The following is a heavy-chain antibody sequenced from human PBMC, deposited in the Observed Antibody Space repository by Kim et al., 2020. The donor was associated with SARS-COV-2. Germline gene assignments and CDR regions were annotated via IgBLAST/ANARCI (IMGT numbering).Heavy chain of an antibody. D-gene: IGHD3-10*01. CDR3: AVRGVIITSWRDY. CDR1: GGSISSSSYY. J-gene: IGHJ4*02. V-gene: IGHV4-39*07. CDR2: IYYSGST. Sequence: SETLSLTCTVSGGSISSSSYYWGWIRQPPGKGLEWIGSIYYSGSTYYNPSLKSRVTISVDTSKNQFSLKLSSVTAADTAVYYCAVRGVIITSWRDYWGQGTLVTVSS.